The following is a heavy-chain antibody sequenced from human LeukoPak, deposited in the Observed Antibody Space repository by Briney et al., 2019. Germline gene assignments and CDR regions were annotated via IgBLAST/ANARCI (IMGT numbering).Heavy chain of an antibody. J-gene: IGHJ6*02. Sequence: GGSLRLSCAASGFTFSGYYTSWIRQAPGKGLEWVSYISSSGSTIYYADSVKGRFTISRDNAKNSLYLQMNSLRAEDTAVYYCASPDYYGMDVWGQGTTVTVSS. V-gene: IGHV3-11*01. CDR1: GFTFSGYY. CDR2: ISSSGSTI. CDR3: ASPDYYGMDV.